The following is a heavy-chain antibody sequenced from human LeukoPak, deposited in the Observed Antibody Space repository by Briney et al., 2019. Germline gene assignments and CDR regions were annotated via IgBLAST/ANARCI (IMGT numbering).Heavy chain of an antibody. CDR2: IYHIGST. Sequence: PETLSLTCTVSGYSISSGYYWGWVRQPPGKGLEWGGCIYHIGSTYYSPSLKSPVITSVDTSTHQSSLRVTSVTAPDPAVDYCARRTGSGSYYVDFWGQGTVVTVSS. D-gene: IGHD3-10*01. V-gene: IGHV4-38-2*02. CDR3: ARRTGSGSYYVDF. J-gene: IGHJ4*02. CDR1: GYSISSGYY.